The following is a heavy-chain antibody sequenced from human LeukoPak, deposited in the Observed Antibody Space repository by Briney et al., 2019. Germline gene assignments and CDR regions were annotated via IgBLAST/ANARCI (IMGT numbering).Heavy chain of an antibody. D-gene: IGHD3-22*01. Sequence: SETLSLTCTVSGGSISSGDYYWTWIRQHPGKGLEWIGYIYYTGSTYYNPSLRRRLTMSVDTSKNQFSLNLNSVTAADTAVYYCARGDSSGAENAFDIWGQATMVTVSS. CDR1: GGSISSGDYY. CDR3: ARGDSSGAENAFDI. CDR2: IYYTGST. J-gene: IGHJ3*02. V-gene: IGHV4-31*03.